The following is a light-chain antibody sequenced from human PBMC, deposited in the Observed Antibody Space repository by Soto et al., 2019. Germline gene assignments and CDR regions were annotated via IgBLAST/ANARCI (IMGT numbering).Light chain of an antibody. CDR3: ASYAGSNNI. CDR1: SSAVGGYRY. J-gene: IGLJ1*01. CDR2: EVN. Sequence: QSALTQPPSASGSPGQSVTISCAGTSSAVGGYRYVSWYQQYPGKAPKLVIYEVNKRPSGVPDRFSGSKSGNTASLTVSGLQAEDEADYYCASYAGSNNIFGTGTKVTVL. V-gene: IGLV2-8*01.